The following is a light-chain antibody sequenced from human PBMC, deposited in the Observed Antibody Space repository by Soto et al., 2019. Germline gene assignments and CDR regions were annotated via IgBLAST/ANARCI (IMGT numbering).Light chain of an antibody. CDR1: QSVNSN. CDR2: GAF. CDR3: QQYNDWPLT. V-gene: IGKV3-15*01. Sequence: EIVMTQSPVTLSVSPGERVTLSCRASQSVNSNLAWYQQKPGQAPSLLIYGAFTRATGIPARFSGTGSGTEFTLTISSLQSEDFALYYCQQYNDWPLTFGQGTKVDI. J-gene: IGKJ1*01.